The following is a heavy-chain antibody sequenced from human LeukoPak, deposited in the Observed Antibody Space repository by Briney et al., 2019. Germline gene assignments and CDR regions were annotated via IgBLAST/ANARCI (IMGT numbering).Heavy chain of an antibody. CDR2: ISGSGGST. D-gene: IGHD1-14*01. Sequence: GGSLRLSCAASGFTFSSYAMSWVRQAPGKGLEWVSAISGSGGSTYYADSVKGRFTISRDNSKNTLYLQMNSLRAEDTAVYYCAKGSDNRSDYYYMDVWGKGTTVTVSS. CDR3: AKGSDNRSDYYYMDV. V-gene: IGHV3-23*01. CDR1: GFTFSSYA. J-gene: IGHJ6*03.